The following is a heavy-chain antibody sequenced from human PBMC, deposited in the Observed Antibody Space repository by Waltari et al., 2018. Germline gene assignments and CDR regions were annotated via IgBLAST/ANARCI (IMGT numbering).Heavy chain of an antibody. D-gene: IGHD6-19*01. CDR2: IYYSANT. V-gene: IGHV4-30-4*01. Sequence: QVQLQESGPGLVKPSQTLSLTCTVSGVSIRSRAYYWSWIRQPPGKGLEWVGYIYYSANTYYNPSLKGRVTISVDTSKNQFSLRLTSVTAADTAVYYCARVIAVTGTGGMDVWGQGTTVTVSS. CDR1: GVSIRSRAYY. J-gene: IGHJ6*02. CDR3: ARVIAVTGTGGMDV.